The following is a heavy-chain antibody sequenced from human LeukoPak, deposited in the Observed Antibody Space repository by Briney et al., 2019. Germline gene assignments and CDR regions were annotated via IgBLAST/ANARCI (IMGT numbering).Heavy chain of an antibody. J-gene: IGHJ4*02. D-gene: IGHD6-19*01. CDR2: IWNDGSNK. Sequence: GGSLRLSCAASGFTFSSYWMSWVRQAPGKGLEWVALIWNDGSNKYYGDSVKGRFTISRDNTNNTIHLHMNSLRAEDTAMYYCARDFQWRPFDYWGQGTLVTVSS. CDR1: GFTFSSYW. CDR3: ARDFQWRPFDY. V-gene: IGHV3-33*08.